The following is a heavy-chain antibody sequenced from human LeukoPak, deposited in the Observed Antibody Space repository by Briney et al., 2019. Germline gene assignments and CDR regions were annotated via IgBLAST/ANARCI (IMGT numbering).Heavy chain of an antibody. CDR2: ISYDGSNK. CDR3: ARDPYYYDSSGYFDY. Sequence: GGSLRLSCAASGFTFSSYAMHWVRQAPGKGLGWVAVISYDGSNKYYADSVKGRFTISRDNSKNTLYLQMNSLRAEDTAVYYCARDPYYYDSSGYFDYWGQGTLVTVPS. V-gene: IGHV3-30*04. J-gene: IGHJ4*02. D-gene: IGHD3-22*01. CDR1: GFTFSSYA.